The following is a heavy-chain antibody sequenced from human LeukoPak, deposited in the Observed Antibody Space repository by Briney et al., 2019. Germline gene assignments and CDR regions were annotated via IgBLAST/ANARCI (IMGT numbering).Heavy chain of an antibody. J-gene: IGHJ5*02. CDR3: ARATIYCSGGSCFNWFDP. CDR2: IHYSGST. CDR1: GGSISSYS. Sequence: PSETLSLTCTVSGGSISSYSWSWIRQPPGKGLEWIGYIHYSGSTNYNPSLKSRLTISVDTSKNQFSLKLTSVTAADTAVYYCARATIYCSGGSCFNWFDPWGQGTLVIVSS. V-gene: IGHV4-59*01. D-gene: IGHD2-15*01.